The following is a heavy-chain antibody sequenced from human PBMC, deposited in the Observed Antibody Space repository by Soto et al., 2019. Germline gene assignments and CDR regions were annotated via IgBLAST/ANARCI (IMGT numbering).Heavy chain of an antibody. J-gene: IGHJ4*02. CDR1: GYTFTSYG. D-gene: IGHD6-6*01. CDR3: AGDGYSSSWMANPDFDY. CDR2: ISAYNGNT. V-gene: IGHV1-18*01. Sequence: QVQLVQSGAEVKKPGASVKVSCKASGYTFTSYGISWVRQAPGQGLEWMGWISAYNGNTNYAQKLQGRVTLTTDTSTSTAYMELRSLGSDDTAVYYCAGDGYSSSWMANPDFDYWGQGTLVTVSS.